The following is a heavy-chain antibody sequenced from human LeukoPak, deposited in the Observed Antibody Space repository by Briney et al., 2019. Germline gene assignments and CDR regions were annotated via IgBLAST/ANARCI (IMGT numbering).Heavy chain of an antibody. D-gene: IGHD6-19*01. Sequence: PGGSLRLSCAASGFTFSSYSMNWVRQAPGKGLEWVSYISSSGSTIYYADSVKGRFTISRDNAKNSLYLQMNSLRAEDTAVYYCARARYSSGWYDYWGQGTLVTVSS. CDR2: ISSSGSTI. CDR1: GFTFSSYS. J-gene: IGHJ4*02. V-gene: IGHV3-48*01. CDR3: ARARYSSGWYDY.